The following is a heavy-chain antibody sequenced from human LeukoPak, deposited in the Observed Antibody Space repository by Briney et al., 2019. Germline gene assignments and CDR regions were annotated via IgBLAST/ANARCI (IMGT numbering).Heavy chain of an antibody. V-gene: IGHV5-51*01. J-gene: IGHJ4*02. CDR2: ISPGDSET. Sequence: GQSLKISCKSSGYTFTGYWIGWVRQMPGKGLEWMGTISPGDSETRYRPSFQGQVTMSADKSITTAYLQWGSLKASDTAMYYCARGRGATVITNFDYWGQGTLVTVSS. CDR1: GYTFTGYW. CDR3: ARGRGATVITNFDY. D-gene: IGHD4-23*01.